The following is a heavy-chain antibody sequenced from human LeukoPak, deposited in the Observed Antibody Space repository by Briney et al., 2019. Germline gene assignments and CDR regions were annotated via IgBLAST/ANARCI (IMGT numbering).Heavy chain of an antibody. CDR1: GFALSHYG. D-gene: IGHD2/OR15-2a*01. Sequence: GGSLRLSCTASGFALSHYGMHWVRQAPGKGLELVALLWADGTRPSYADSVKGRFTISRDISRNTLYLQMNGLRAEDTALYYCARDADTTALYWYFDLWGRGTLVTVSS. J-gene: IGHJ2*01. V-gene: IGHV3-33*08. CDR2: LWADGTRP. CDR3: ARDADTTALYWYFDL.